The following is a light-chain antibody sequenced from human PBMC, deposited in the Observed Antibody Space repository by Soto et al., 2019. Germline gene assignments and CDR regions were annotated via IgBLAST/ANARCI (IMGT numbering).Light chain of an antibody. CDR3: QQHSNYPLT. V-gene: IGKV1-5*03. CDR1: NHRDAW. CDR2: KAS. Sequence: QVTQPPSTLLASMGDRVAITCLARNHRDAWLDWYQQKPGKAPKVLIYKASILESGVPSRFSGSGSGTEFTLTISSLQPDDSATYYCQQHSNYPLTFGGGTKVDIK. J-gene: IGKJ4*01.